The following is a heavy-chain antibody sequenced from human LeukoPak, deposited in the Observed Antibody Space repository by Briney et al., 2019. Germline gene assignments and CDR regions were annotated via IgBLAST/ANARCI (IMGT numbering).Heavy chain of an antibody. CDR2: ISSSGSTI. J-gene: IGHJ4*02. CDR1: GFTFSDYY. V-gene: IGHV3-11*01. Sequence: GGSLRLSCAASGFTFSDYYMSWIRQAPGKGLEWVSYISSSGSTIYYEDSVKGRFTIHRDNAKNSLYLQMNSLRAEDTAVYYCARDLTYYDFWSGYDYWGQGPLVTVSS. CDR3: ARDLTYYDFWSGYDY. D-gene: IGHD3-3*01.